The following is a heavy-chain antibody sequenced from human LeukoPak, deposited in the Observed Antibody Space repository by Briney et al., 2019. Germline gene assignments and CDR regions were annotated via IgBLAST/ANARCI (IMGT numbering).Heavy chain of an antibody. D-gene: IGHD1-26*01. CDR2: IYHSGST. J-gene: IGHJ4*02. Sequence: SETLSLTCTVSGYSISSGYYWGWIRQPPGKGLEWIGSIYHSGSTYYNPSLKSRVTISVDTPKKQFSLKLSSVTAADTAVYYCARHSGSYFPGPFDYGGQGTLVTVS. CDR1: GYSISSGYY. V-gene: IGHV4-38-2*02. CDR3: ARHSGSYFPGPFDY.